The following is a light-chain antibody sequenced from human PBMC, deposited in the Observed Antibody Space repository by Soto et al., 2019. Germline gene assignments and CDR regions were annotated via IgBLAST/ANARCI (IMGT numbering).Light chain of an antibody. Sequence: EIVLTQSPATLSLSPGERATLSCRASQSVSRFLAWYHQKPGQAPRLLIYDASNRATGIPARFSGSGSGTDFTLTISSLEPEDFAVYYCQQRSSSPLTFGGGTKVEIK. CDR3: QQRSSSPLT. CDR1: QSVSRF. J-gene: IGKJ4*01. CDR2: DAS. V-gene: IGKV3-11*01.